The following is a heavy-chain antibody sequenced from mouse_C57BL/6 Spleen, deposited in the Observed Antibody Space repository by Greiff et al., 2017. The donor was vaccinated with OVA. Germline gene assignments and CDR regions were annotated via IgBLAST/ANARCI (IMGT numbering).Heavy chain of an antibody. D-gene: IGHD2-12*01. CDR1: GYAFSSYW. Sequence: QVQLKQSGAELVKPGASVKISCKASGYAFSSYWMNWVKQRPGKGLEWIGQIYPGDGDTNYNGKFKGKATLTADKSSSTAYMQLSSLTSEDSAVYFCARGSYESAMDYWGQGTSVTVSS. CDR3: ARGSYESAMDY. J-gene: IGHJ4*01. V-gene: IGHV1-80*01. CDR2: IYPGDGDT.